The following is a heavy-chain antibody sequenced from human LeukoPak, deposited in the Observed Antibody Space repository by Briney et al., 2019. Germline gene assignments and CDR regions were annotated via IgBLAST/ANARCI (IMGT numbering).Heavy chain of an antibody. J-gene: IGHJ6*02. Sequence: GGSLRLSCAASGFTVSSNYMSWVRQAPGKGLEWVSVIYSGGSTYYADSVKGRFTISRDNSKNTLYLQMNSLRAEDTAVYYCAKERGYSYGFTGGRYYYYGMDVWGQGTTVTVSS. CDR3: AKERGYSYGFTGGRYYYYGMDV. D-gene: IGHD5-18*01. V-gene: IGHV3-66*01. CDR1: GFTVSSNY. CDR2: IYSGGST.